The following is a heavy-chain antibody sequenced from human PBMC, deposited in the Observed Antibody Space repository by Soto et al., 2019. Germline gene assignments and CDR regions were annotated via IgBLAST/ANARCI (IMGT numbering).Heavy chain of an antibody. D-gene: IGHD2-2*01. V-gene: IGHV3-13*05. CDR1: GFSFSNYD. CDR3: ARAYTGQLPRRADYYYALDV. J-gene: IGHJ6*02. CDR2: IGAARDP. Sequence: GGSLRLSCAASGFSFSNYDMHWVRQVSGKALEWVSAIGAARDPYYLGSVKGRFTVSRGNAQKSLYLQMNNLRAEDTAVYYCARAYTGQLPRRADYYYALDVWGRGTPVTVSS.